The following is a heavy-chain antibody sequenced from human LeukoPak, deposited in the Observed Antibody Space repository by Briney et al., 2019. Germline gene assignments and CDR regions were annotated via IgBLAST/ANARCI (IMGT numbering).Heavy chain of an antibody. D-gene: IGHD3-3*01. J-gene: IGHJ4*02. CDR2: INHSGST. CDR1: GGSFSGYY. Sequence: PSETLSFTCAVYGGSFSGYYWSWIRQPPGKGLEWIGEINHSGSTNYNPSLKSRVTISVDTSKNQFSLKLSSVTAADTAVYYCARGADFWSGYSDLYYFDYWGQGTLVTVSS. CDR3: ARGADFWSGYSDLYYFDY. V-gene: IGHV4-34*01.